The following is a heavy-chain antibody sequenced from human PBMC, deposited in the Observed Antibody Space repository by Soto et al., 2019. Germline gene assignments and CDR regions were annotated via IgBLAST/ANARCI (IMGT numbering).Heavy chain of an antibody. CDR2: IIPIFGTA. J-gene: IGHJ6*02. Sequence: GASLKVSCKASGGTFSSYAISWVRQAPGQGLEWMGGIIPIFGTANYAQRFQGRVTITADKSTSTAYMELSSLRSEDTAVYYCARGIVDTAMVPYYYYYGMDVWGQGTTVTVSS. D-gene: IGHD5-18*01. CDR3: ARGIVDTAMVPYYYYYGMDV. V-gene: IGHV1-69*06. CDR1: GGTFSSYA.